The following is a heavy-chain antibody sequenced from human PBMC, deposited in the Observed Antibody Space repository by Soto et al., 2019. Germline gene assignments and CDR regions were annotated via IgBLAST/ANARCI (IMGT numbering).Heavy chain of an antibody. CDR2: IYYSGST. V-gene: IGHV4-59*01. D-gene: IGHD5-12*01. Sequence: PSETLSLTCTVSGGSISSYYWSWIRQPPGKGLEWIGYIYYSGSTNYNPSLKSRVTISVDTSKNQFSLKLSSVTAADTAVYYCARDYSGYDFYYWGQGTLVTVPS. J-gene: IGHJ4*02. CDR3: ARDYSGYDFYY. CDR1: GGSISSYY.